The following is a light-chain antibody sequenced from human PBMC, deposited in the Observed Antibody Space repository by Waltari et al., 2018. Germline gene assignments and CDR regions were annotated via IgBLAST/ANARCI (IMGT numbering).Light chain of an antibody. CDR2: EKS. CDR3: QSYDNSLRGSVL. J-gene: IGLJ3*02. V-gene: IGLV1-40*01. CDR1: DSNIASFG. Sequence: QSVLTQAPSVSGAPGQRVTISCTAGDSNIASFGFNWYQHLPGRVPKLLIYEKSNRPSGVPDRVSGSKSGTSASLAIEGLQPEDEGDYYCQSYDNSLRGSVLFGGGTKVTV.